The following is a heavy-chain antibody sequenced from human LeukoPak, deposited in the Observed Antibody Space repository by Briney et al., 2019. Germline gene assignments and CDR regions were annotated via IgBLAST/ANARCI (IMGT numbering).Heavy chain of an antibody. Sequence: GASVKVSCKASGYTFTGYYMHWVRQAPGQGLEWMGWINPNSGGTNYAQKFQGRVTMTRDTSISTAYMELSRLRSDDTAVYYCARVSISSSSPPFDYWGQGTLSPSPQ. CDR3: ARVSISSSSPPFDY. V-gene: IGHV1-2*02. CDR1: GYTFTGYY. CDR2: INPNSGGT. D-gene: IGHD6-6*01. J-gene: IGHJ4*02.